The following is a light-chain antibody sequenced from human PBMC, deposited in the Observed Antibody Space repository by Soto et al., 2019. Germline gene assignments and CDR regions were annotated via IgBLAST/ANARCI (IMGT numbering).Light chain of an antibody. CDR2: EVS. CDR3: CSYAGRTTL. J-gene: IGLJ1*01. Sequence: QSVLTQPASVSGSPGQSITISCTGTSSDFGSNNLVSWNQQLPGNVPKLIIYEVSKRPSGVFNRFSGSEFGNTASLTISGLQAEDEADYYCCSYAGRTTLFGTGTKVTVL. V-gene: IGLV2-23*02. CDR1: SSDFGSNNL.